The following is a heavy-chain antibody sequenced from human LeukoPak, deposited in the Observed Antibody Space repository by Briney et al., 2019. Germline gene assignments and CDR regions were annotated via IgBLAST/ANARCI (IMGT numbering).Heavy chain of an antibody. Sequence: GASVKVSCKASGYTFTGYYMHWVRQAPGQGLEWMGWINPNSGGTNYAQKFQGRVTMTRDTSISTAYMELSRLRSDDTAVYYCAKHYGSSGYHSFDIWGQGTMVTVSS. CDR3: AKHYGSSGYHSFDI. V-gene: IGHV1-2*02. D-gene: IGHD3-22*01. CDR1: GYTFTGYY. CDR2: INPNSGGT. J-gene: IGHJ3*02.